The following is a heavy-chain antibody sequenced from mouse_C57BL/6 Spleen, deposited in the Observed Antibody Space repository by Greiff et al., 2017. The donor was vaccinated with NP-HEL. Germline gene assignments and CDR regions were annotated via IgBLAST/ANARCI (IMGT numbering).Heavy chain of an antibody. V-gene: IGHV5-9*01. Sequence: EVMLVESGGGLVKPGGSLKLSCAASGFTFSSYTMSWVRQTPETRLEWVATISGGGGNTYYPDSVKGRFTISRDNAKNTLYLQMSSLRSEDTALYYCARRKFDYWGQGTTLTVSS. J-gene: IGHJ2*01. CDR1: GFTFSSYT. CDR2: ISGGGGNT. CDR3: ARRKFDY.